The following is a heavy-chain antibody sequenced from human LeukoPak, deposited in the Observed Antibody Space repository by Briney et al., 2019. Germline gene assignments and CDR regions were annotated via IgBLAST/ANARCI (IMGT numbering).Heavy chain of an antibody. Sequence: ASVKVSCKASGGTFSSYAISWVRQAPGQGLEWVGRIIPILGIANYAQKFQGRVTITADKSTSTAYMELSSLRSEDTAVYYCASVLRFVEWSPSFDYWGQGTLVTVSS. CDR2: IIPILGIA. V-gene: IGHV1-69*04. J-gene: IGHJ4*02. D-gene: IGHD3-3*01. CDR3: ASVLRFVEWSPSFDY. CDR1: GGTFSSYA.